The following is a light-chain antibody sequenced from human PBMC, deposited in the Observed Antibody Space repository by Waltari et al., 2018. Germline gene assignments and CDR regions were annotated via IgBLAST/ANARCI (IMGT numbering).Light chain of an antibody. J-gene: IGLJ3*02. Sequence: QSALTQPASVSGSPGQSITISCTGTRSDVGGYNYVSGYQQHPGKAPKLMIYDVSNRPSGVSNRFSGSKSGNTASLTISGLQAEDKADYYCSSYTSSSTLVFGGGTKLTVL. CDR2: DVS. CDR3: SSYTSSSTLV. V-gene: IGLV2-14*01. CDR1: RSDVGGYNY.